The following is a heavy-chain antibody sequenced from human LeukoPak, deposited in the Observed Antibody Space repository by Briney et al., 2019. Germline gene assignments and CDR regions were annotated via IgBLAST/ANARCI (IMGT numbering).Heavy chain of an antibody. V-gene: IGHV4-59*08. CDR2: IYYSGST. D-gene: IGHD4-17*01. Sequence: PSETPSLTCTVSGGSISSYYWSWIRQPPGKGLEWIGYIYYSGSTNYNPSLKSRVTISVDTSKNQFSLKLSSVTAADTAVYYCARRGPLRSIDYWGQGTLVTVSS. J-gene: IGHJ4*02. CDR1: GGSISSYY. CDR3: ARRGPLRSIDY.